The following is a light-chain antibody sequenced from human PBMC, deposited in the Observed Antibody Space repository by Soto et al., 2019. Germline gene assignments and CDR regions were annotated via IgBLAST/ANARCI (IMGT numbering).Light chain of an antibody. CDR2: WAS. CDR1: QSLLYFSNNKHY. J-gene: IGKJ2*01. V-gene: IGKV4-1*01. CDR3: QQYYSSPL. Sequence: DIVMTQSPDSLTVSLGERATINCKSSQSLLYFSNNKHYLAWYQQKPGQPPKLLIYWASTRESGVPDRFSGSGSGTDFTLTISSVQAEDVAIYYCQQYYSSPLFGQGTKLEIK.